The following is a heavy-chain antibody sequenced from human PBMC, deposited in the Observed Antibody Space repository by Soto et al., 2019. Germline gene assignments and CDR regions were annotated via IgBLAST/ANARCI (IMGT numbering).Heavy chain of an antibody. D-gene: IGHD6-6*01. J-gene: IGHJ5*02. CDR3: ARDLIAVRPGWFDP. V-gene: IGHV1-18*01. CDR1: GYTFTTYG. Sequence: VQLVQSGAEVKKPGASVKVSCKASGYTFTTYGINWVPQAPGQGLEWMGWISAYNGNTNYAQNLQGRDTMTTDTSTSTAYMELSGLRSDGTAVYYCARDLIAVRPGWFDPWGQGTLVTVSS. CDR2: ISAYNGNT.